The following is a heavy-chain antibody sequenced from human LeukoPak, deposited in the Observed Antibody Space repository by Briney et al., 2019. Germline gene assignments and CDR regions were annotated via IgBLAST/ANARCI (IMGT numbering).Heavy chain of an antibody. V-gene: IGHV1-69*05. CDR1: GGTFSSYA. CDR3: ASGNRRMGSSDGFDP. Sequence: SVKVSCKASGGTFSSYAISWVRQAPGQGLEWMGGIIPIFGTANCAQKFQGRVTITTDESMSTAYMELSSLRSEDTAVYYCASGNRRMGSSDGFDPWGQGTLVTVSS. CDR2: IIPIFGTA. D-gene: IGHD6-13*01. J-gene: IGHJ5*02.